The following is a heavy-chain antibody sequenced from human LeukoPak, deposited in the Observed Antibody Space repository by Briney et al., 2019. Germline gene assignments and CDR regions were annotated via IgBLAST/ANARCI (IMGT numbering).Heavy chain of an antibody. CDR1: GFTFSHSW. D-gene: IGHD2-15*01. V-gene: IGHV3-7*01. Sequence: GGSLRLSCAASGFTFSHSWMSWVRQAPGKGLEWVAYIKKTGSETYYVDSVKGRFTITRDNTRNSLFLQMYSLRAEDTAVYFCAREDGYCSGGNCYSYFDSWGQGTLVTVSS. CDR2: IKKTGSET. J-gene: IGHJ4*02. CDR3: AREDGYCSGGNCYSYFDS.